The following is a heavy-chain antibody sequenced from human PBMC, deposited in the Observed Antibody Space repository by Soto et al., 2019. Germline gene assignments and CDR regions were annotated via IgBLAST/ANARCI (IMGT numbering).Heavy chain of an antibody. Sequence: EVQLVESGGGLGKPGGSLRLSCAASGFTFSSYSMNWVRQAPGKGLEWVSSISSSSSYIYYADSVKGRVTISRDNAKNSLYLQMNSLRAEDTAVYYCARDRERDIWNYRHYYYGMDVWGQGTTVTVSS. CDR2: ISSSSSYI. D-gene: IGHD1-7*01. V-gene: IGHV3-21*01. J-gene: IGHJ6*02. CDR3: ARDRERDIWNYRHYYYGMDV. CDR1: GFTFSSYS.